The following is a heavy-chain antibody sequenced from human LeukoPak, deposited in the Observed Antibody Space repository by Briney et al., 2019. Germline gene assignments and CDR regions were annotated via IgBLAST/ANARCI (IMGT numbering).Heavy chain of an antibody. CDR3: ARHRYYYRSGSYYGAPYYMDV. Sequence: PSETLSLTCAVSGGSISSGGYSWSWIRQPPGKGLEWIGYIYYSGSTYYNPSLKSRVTISVDTSKNQFSLKRSSVTAADRAVYYCARHRYYYRSGSYYGAPYYMDVWGKGTTVTISS. J-gene: IGHJ6*03. D-gene: IGHD3-10*01. CDR2: IYYSGST. CDR1: GGSISSGGYS. V-gene: IGHV4-30-4*07.